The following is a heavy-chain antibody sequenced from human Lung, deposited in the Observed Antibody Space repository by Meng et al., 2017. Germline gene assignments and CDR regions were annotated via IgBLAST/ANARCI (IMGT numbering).Heavy chain of an antibody. D-gene: IGHD6-13*01. CDR2: IFYSGTT. Sequence: SETLSLTCTVSGGAISSGPDFWSWFRQHPGKGLEWIGYIFYSGTTYYNPSLKSRVTISVDTSKNQFSLKLTSVTAADTAMYYCAKVGSAAGTGWFEPWGPGTLVTVSS. J-gene: IGHJ5*02. CDR3: AKVGSAAGTGWFEP. V-gene: IGHV4-31*03. CDR1: GGAISSGPDF.